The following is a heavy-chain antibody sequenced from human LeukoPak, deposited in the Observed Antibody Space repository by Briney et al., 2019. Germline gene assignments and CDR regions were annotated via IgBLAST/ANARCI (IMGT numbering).Heavy chain of an antibody. V-gene: IGHV3-23*01. CDR1: GLTLSNYD. CDR3: AKKLPDAPSYFDF. D-gene: IGHD2-2*01. Sequence: PRGSLRPSSVASGLTLSNYDTTWVRQAPGKGLEYVSSIGSGGYRFFGGSVTIRFSISRDNSQNTVYLQMNSLRGEDTAIYFCAKKLPDAPSYFDFWGQGIMVTVSS. J-gene: IGHJ4*03. CDR2: IGSGGYR.